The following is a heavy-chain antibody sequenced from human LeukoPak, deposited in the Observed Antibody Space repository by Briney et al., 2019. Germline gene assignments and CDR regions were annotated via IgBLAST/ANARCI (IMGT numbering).Heavy chain of an antibody. CDR2: ILTSGMI. D-gene: IGHD5-24*01. CDR1: GGSINSEDFY. V-gene: IGHV4-61*09. Sequence: SQTLSLTCNVSGGSINSEDFYWSWIRQPAGKGLEWIGHILTSGMINYNPSLKSRVTISVDTSKNQFSLKLSSVTAADTAVYYCAREEIRSWFDPWGQGTLVTVSS. CDR3: AREEIRSWFDP. J-gene: IGHJ5*02.